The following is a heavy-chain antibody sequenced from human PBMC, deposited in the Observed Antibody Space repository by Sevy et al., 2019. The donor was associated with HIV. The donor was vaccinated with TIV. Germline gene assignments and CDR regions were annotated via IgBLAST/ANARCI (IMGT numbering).Heavy chain of an antibody. Sequence: GGSLRLSCAASGLTLSYAWMNWVRQDPGKGLEWVGDIKSESDGGTTDFAKTVKGRLLISREDSKNTLYLQMNSLKTGDTALYYCTSRNFDFWGRGTLVTVSS. CDR2: IKSESDGGTT. J-gene: IGHJ4*02. CDR3: TSRNFDF. V-gene: IGHV3-15*07. CDR1: GLTLSYAW.